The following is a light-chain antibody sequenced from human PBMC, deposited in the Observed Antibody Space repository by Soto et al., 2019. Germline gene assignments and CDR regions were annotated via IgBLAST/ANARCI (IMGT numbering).Light chain of an antibody. CDR1: QTISSW. J-gene: IGKJ1*01. CDR2: KAS. CDR3: QHYNSYSEA. V-gene: IGKV1-5*03. Sequence: DIQMTQSPSTLSRSVRDRVTITCRASQTISSWLAWYQQKPGKAPKLLIYKASTLKSGVPSRFSGSGSGTGFTLTISSLQPDDFATYYCQHYNSYSEAFGQGTKVDIK.